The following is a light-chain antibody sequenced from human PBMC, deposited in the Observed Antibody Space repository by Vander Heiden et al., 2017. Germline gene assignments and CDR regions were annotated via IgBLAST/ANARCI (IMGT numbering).Light chain of an antibody. CDR2: DAS. J-gene: IGKJ3*01. CDR3: QQRSNWPLFT. CDR1: QSVSSY. V-gene: IGKV3-11*01. Sequence: ESVLTQSPAPLSFSPGESATLSCSASQSVSSYLAWYQQKPGQAPRLLIYDASNRATGIPARFSGSGSGTDFTLTISSLEPEDFAVYYCQQRSNWPLFTFGPGTKVDIK.